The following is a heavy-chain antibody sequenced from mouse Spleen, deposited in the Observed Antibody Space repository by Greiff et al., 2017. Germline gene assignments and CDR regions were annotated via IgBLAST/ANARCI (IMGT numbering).Heavy chain of an antibody. Sequence: QVQLQQSGPGLVQPSQSLSITCTVSGFSLTSYGVHWVRQSPGKGLEWLGVIWSGGSTDYNAAFISRLSISKDNSKSQVFFKMNSLQADDTAIYYCARNFRGYYDAMDYWGQGTSVTVSS. D-gene: IGHD2-2*01. CDR2: IWSGGST. CDR1: GFSLTSYG. J-gene: IGHJ4*01. CDR3: ARNFRGYYDAMDY. V-gene: IGHV2-2*01.